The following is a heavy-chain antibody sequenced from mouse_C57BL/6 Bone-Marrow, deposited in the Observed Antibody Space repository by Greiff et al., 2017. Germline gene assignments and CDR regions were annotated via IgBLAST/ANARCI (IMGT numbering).Heavy chain of an antibody. CDR3: ARFGITTVVAGNFDV. D-gene: IGHD1-1*01. V-gene: IGHV1-55*01. Sequence: QVQLQQPGAELVKPGASVKMSCKASGYTFTSYWITWVKQRPGQGLEWIGDIYPGSGSTNYNEKFKSKATLTVDTSSSTAYMQLSSLTSEDSAVYYCARFGITTVVAGNFDVWGTGTTVTVSS. J-gene: IGHJ1*03. CDR2: IYPGSGST. CDR1: GYTFTSYW.